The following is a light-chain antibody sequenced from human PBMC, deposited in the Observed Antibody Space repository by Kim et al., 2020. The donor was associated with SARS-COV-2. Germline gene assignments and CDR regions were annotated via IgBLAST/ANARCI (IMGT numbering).Light chain of an antibody. CDR3: CSYAGSYTNYV. CDR2: DVS. J-gene: IGLJ1*01. V-gene: IGLV2-11*01. Sequence: QSVTISCPGTSSDVGGYNYVSWYQQHPGKAPKLMIYDVSKRPSGVPDRFSGSKSGNTASLTISGLQAEDEADYYCCSYAGSYTNYVFGTGTKVTVL. CDR1: SSDVGGYNY.